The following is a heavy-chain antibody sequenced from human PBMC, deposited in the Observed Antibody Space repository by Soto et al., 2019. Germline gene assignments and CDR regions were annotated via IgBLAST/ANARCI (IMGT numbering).Heavy chain of an antibody. CDR2: IKSKTDGGTT. D-gene: IGHD3-3*01. J-gene: IGHJ6*02. Sequence: GGSLRLSCAASGFTFSNAWMNWVRQAPGKGLEWVGRIKSKTDGGTTDYAAPVKGRFTISRDDSKNTLNLQMNSLKTEDTAVYYCTTDFWSGYTYNGIDVWGQGTTVTVSS. CDR1: GFTFSNAW. V-gene: IGHV3-15*07. CDR3: TTDFWSGYTYNGIDV.